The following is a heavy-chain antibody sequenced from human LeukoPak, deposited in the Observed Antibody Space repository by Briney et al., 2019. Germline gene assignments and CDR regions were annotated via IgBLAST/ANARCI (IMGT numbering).Heavy chain of an antibody. J-gene: IGHJ6*04. Sequence: PGGSLSLSWAASGFTFSSYEMNWVRQAPGKGLEWVSYISSSGSTIYYADSVKGRFTISRDNAKNSLYLQMNSLRAEDTAVYYCAELGITMIGGVWGKGTTVTISS. V-gene: IGHV3-48*03. CDR3: AELGITMIGGV. CDR2: ISSSGSTI. D-gene: IGHD3-10*02. CDR1: GFTFSSYE.